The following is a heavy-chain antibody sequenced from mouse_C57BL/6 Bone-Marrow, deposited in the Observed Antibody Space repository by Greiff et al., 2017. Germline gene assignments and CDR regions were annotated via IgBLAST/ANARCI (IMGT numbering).Heavy chain of an antibody. D-gene: IGHD1-1*01. V-gene: IGHV1-61*01. CDR1: GYTFTSYW. CDR2: IYPSDSET. CDR3: ARPNYYGSSPFGV. J-gene: IGHJ1*03. Sequence: QVQLQQSGAELVRPGSSVKLSCKASGYTFTSYWMDWVKQRPGHGLEWIGNIYPSDSETHYNQKFKDKATLTVDKSSSTAYMQLSSLTSEDSAVYYCARPNYYGSSPFGVWGTGTTVTVSS.